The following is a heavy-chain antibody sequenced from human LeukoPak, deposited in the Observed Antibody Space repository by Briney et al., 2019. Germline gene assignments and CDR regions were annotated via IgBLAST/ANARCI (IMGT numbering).Heavy chain of an antibody. CDR1: GFTFKTYA. J-gene: IGHJ4*02. CDR3: AKSKYGGWQRNDFDY. D-gene: IGHD4-23*01. CDR2: INDSGAST. V-gene: IGHV3-23*01. Sequence: QPGGSLRPSCAASGFTFKTYAMSWVRQAPGKGLEWVSTINDSGASTLYADSVRGRFTISRDNSKDTLYLQMNSLRAEDTAIYYCAKSKYGGWQRNDFDYGGQEPLLTVSS.